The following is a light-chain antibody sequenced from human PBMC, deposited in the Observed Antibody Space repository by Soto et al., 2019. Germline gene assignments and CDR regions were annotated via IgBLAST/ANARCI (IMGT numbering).Light chain of an antibody. CDR1: QSLGTY. J-gene: IGKJ4*01. V-gene: IGKV3-15*01. CDR3: QHYADWPLT. Sequence: IVMTQSPATLSLSPGERVTLSCRASQSLGTYLGWYQQKPGQAPRLLIYGASTRATAIPARFSGSGSGTEFTLTIASLQSEDFAVYYCQHYADWPLTFGGGTKVEIK. CDR2: GAS.